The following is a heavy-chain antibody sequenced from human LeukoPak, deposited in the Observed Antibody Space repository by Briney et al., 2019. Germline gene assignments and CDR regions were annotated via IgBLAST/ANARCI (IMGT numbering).Heavy chain of an antibody. CDR3: ARAPLDYYGSGSSLDY. Sequence: SGPTLVKPTQTLTLTCTFSGFSLSTSGMCVSWIRQPPGKALEWLARIDWDDDKYYSTSLKTRLTISKDTSKNQVVLTMTNMDPVDTATYYCARAPLDYYGSGSSLDYWGQGTLVTVSS. J-gene: IGHJ4*02. CDR1: GFSLSTSGMC. V-gene: IGHV2-70*11. CDR2: IDWDDDK. D-gene: IGHD3-10*01.